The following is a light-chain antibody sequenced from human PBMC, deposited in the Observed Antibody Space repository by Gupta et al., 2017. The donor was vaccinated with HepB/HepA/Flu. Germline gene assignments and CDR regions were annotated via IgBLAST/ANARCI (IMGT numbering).Light chain of an antibody. J-gene: IGKJ5*01. V-gene: IGKV6D-41*01. CDR1: EDIGNY. Sequence: VMTRSRAFLSVTPGEKVTIICQASEDIGNYLYWYQQKPEHAPKLLITYASQPTSGVPSRFSGSGSGTDFTLTISSLEAEDAAIYYCQQGNERPSTFGQGTRLEIK. CDR2: YAS. CDR3: QQGNERPST.